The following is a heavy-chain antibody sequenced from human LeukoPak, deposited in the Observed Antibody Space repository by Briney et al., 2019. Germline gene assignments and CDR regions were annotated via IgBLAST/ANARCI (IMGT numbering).Heavy chain of an antibody. CDR1: GGTFSSYA. CDR3: ARTKGGARSNDAFDI. D-gene: IGHD6-6*01. V-gene: IGHV1-69*05. J-gene: IGHJ3*02. Sequence: SVKVSCKASGGTFSSYAISWVRQAPGQGLEWMGGIIPIFGTANYAQKFQGRVTITTDESTSTAYMELSSLRSEDTAVYYCARTKGGARSNDAFDIWGQGTMVTVSS. CDR2: IIPIFGTA.